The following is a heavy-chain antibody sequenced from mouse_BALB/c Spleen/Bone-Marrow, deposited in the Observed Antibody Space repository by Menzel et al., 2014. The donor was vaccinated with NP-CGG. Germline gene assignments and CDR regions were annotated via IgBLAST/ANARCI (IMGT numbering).Heavy chain of an antibody. Sequence: EVQLVESGAEFVRPGALVKLSCNASGFNIKDYYMHWVKQRPERGLEWIGWIDPENGNTIYDPKFPGKASITADTSSNTAYLQLSSLTSEDTAVYYCTRWVYYGSSYFDYWGQGTTLTVSS. CDR3: TRWVYYGSSYFDY. J-gene: IGHJ2*01. CDR1: GFNIKDYY. D-gene: IGHD1-1*01. V-gene: IGHV14-1*02. CDR2: IDPENGNT.